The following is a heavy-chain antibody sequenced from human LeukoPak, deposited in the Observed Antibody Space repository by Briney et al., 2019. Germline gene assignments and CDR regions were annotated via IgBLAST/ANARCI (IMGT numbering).Heavy chain of an antibody. CDR2: INHSGST. V-gene: IGHV4-34*01. Sequence: KPSETLSLTCAVYGGSFSGYYWSWIRQPPGKGLEWIGEINHSGSTNYNPSLKSRVTISVDTSKNRFSLKLSSVTAADTAVYYCAGQEAADYDFWSGPDLNWFDPWGQGTLVTVSS. CDR3: AGQEAADYDFWSGPDLNWFDP. J-gene: IGHJ5*02. D-gene: IGHD3-3*01. CDR1: GGSFSGYY.